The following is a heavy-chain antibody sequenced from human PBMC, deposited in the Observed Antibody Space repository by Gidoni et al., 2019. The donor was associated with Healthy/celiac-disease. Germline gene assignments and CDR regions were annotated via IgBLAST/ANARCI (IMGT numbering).Heavy chain of an antibody. CDR2: IYYSGAT. Sequence: QLPLQESGPGLVKPSETLSLTCTVSGGSISSTSHYWAWLRQPPGKGLEWIGTIYYSGATQYNPSLKSRVTISVDTSKNQFSLRLSSVTAADTAVYYCAREDRYCGGDCYSGNYWGQGTLVTVSS. V-gene: IGHV4-39*02. CDR1: GGSISSTSHY. D-gene: IGHD2-21*02. J-gene: IGHJ4*02. CDR3: AREDRYCGGDCYSGNY.